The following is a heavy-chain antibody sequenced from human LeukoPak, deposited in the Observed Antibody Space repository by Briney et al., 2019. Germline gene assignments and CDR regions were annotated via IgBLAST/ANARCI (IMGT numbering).Heavy chain of an antibody. V-gene: IGHV4-39*07. Sequence: PSETLSLTSTVPDDSISSSTYSWGGIRQPPGKGLEWIGSIYYSGSTYYNPSLRSRVAISVDTSKNQFSLKLSSVTAADTAVYYCARGAYYYDSSGYLRYWGQGTLVTVSS. CDR2: IYYSGST. D-gene: IGHD3-22*01. J-gene: IGHJ4*02. CDR1: DDSISSSTYS. CDR3: ARGAYYYDSSGYLRY.